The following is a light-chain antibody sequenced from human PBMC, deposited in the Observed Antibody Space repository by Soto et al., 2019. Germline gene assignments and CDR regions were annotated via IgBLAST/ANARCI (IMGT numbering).Light chain of an antibody. V-gene: IGLV1-51*01. CDR1: SSNIENNY. CDR3: GTWDSSLSAGV. Sequence: QSVLTQPPSVSAAPGQKVTISCSGSSSNIENNYVSWYQQLPGTAPKLLIYDNNKRPSGIPARFSGSKSGTSATLGITGLQTGDEAVYYCGTWDSSLSAGVFGGGTQLTVL. J-gene: IGLJ7*01. CDR2: DNN.